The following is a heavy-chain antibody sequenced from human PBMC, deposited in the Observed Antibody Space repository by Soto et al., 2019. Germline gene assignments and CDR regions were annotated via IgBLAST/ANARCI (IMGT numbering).Heavy chain of an antibody. V-gene: IGHV2-26*01. Sequence: GPTLVNPTETLTLTCTVSGFSLSNARMGVSWIRQPPGTALEWLAHIFSNDEKSYSTSLKSRLTISKDTSKRQVVLTMTNMDPVDTATYYCARIERIAAAGTFNWFDPWGQGTLVTVSS. CDR1: GFSLSNARMG. CDR3: ARIERIAAAGTFNWFDP. D-gene: IGHD6-13*01. J-gene: IGHJ5*02. CDR2: IFSNDEK.